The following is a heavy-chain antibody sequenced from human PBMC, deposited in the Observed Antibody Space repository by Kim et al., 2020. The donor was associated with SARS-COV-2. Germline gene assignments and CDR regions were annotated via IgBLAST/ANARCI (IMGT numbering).Heavy chain of an antibody. D-gene: IGHD6-6*01. CDR3: ARDSSSSGNYFDY. Sequence: YAQKCQGRVTITRDTATSTFYMELSSLRSEDTAVYYCARDSSSSGNYFDYWGQGTLVTVSS. J-gene: IGHJ4*02. V-gene: IGHV1-46*01.